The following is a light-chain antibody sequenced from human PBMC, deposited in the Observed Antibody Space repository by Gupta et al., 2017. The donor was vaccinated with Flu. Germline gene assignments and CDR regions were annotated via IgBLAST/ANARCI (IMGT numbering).Light chain of an antibody. Sequence: IVMTQYPATLSVSPGERATLSCRASQSVSSNLAWYQQKPGQAPRLLIYGASTRATGIPARFSGSGSGTDFTLTISSLQSEDFAVYYCQQYNNWPETFGQGTKVEIK. CDR1: QSVSSN. J-gene: IGKJ1*01. CDR3: QQYNNWPET. CDR2: GAS. V-gene: IGKV3-15*01.